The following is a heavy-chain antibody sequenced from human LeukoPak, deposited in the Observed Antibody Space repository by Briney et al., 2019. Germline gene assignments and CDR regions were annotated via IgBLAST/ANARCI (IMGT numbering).Heavy chain of an antibody. J-gene: IGHJ4*02. V-gene: IGHV1-2*02. Sequence: GASVKVSCKTSGYTFTGYYMHWVRQAPGQGLEWMGWINPNSGGTYYAQKLQGRVTMTTDTFTSTAYMELRSLRSDDTAVYYCARDLWGQPGGYWGQGTLVTVSS. CDR1: GYTFTGYY. D-gene: IGHD2-21*01. CDR2: INPNSGGT. CDR3: ARDLWGQPGGY.